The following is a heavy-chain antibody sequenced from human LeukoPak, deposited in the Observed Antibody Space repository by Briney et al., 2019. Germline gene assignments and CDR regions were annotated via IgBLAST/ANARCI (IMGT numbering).Heavy chain of an antibody. CDR1: GGSISSSNW. CDR3: ARFSCSSTSCYIIDY. CDR2: IYHSGST. V-gene: IGHV4-4*02. D-gene: IGHD2-2*01. J-gene: IGHJ4*02. Sequence: SGTLSLTCAVSGGSISSSNWWSWVRQPPGKGLEWIGEIYHSGSTNYNPSLKSRVTISVDTSKNQISLKLSSVTAADTAVYYCARFSCSSTSCYIIDYWGQGTLVTVSS.